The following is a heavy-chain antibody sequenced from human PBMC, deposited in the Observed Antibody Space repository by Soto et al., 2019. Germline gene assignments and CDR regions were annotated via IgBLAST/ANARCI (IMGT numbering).Heavy chain of an antibody. V-gene: IGHV3-48*02. J-gene: IGHJ4*02. Sequence: PGGSLRLSCAASGFTFSSYSMNWVRQAPGKGLEWISYISTTSSSIYYADSVKGRFTISRDNAKNSLFLQMNSLRDEDTAVYYCARKGVAFDYRGQGALVTVSS. D-gene: IGHD3-3*01. CDR1: GFTFSSYS. CDR3: ARKGVAFDY. CDR2: ISTTSSSI.